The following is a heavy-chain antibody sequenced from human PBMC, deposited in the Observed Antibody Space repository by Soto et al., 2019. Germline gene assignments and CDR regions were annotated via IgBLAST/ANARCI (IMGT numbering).Heavy chain of an antibody. J-gene: IGHJ4*02. CDR2: ISWNSGSI. D-gene: IGHD3-22*01. CDR1: GFTFDDYA. CDR3: AKADGYYSMYYFDY. Sequence: GGSLRLSCAASGFTFDDYAMHWVRQAPGKGLEWVSGISWNSGSIGYADSVKGRFTISRDNAKNSLYLQMNSLRAEDTALYYCAKADGYYSMYYFDYWGQGTLVTVSS. V-gene: IGHV3-9*01.